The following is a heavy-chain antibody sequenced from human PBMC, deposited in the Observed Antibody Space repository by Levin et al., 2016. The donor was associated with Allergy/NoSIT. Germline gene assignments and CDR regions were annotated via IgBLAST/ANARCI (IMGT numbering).Heavy chain of an antibody. CDR1: GFTFSSYS. CDR3: ARDEGSYGLDV. CDR2: ITSSGSYI. D-gene: IGHD1-26*01. J-gene: IGHJ6*02. V-gene: IGHV3-21*01. Sequence: GESLKISCAASGFTFSSYSMNWVRQAPGKGLEWVSSITSSGSYIYYADSVKGRFTISRDNAKNSLYLQMNSLRAEDTAVYFCARDEGSYGLDVWGQGTTVTVSS.